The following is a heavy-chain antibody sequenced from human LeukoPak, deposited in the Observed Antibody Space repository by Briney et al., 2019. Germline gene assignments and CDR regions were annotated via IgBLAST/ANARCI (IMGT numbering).Heavy chain of an antibody. V-gene: IGHV1-2*02. CDR1: GYTFTGYY. J-gene: IGHJ5*02. CDR2: INPNSGGT. D-gene: IGHD2-2*01. CDR3: ARRRNPIVVVPAAVSPWFDP. Sequence: ASVKVSCKASGYTFTGYYMHWVRQAPGQGLGWMGWINPNSGGTNYAQKFQGRVTMTRDTSISTAYMELSRLRSDDTAVYYCARRRNPIVVVPAAVSPWFDPWGQGTLVTVSS.